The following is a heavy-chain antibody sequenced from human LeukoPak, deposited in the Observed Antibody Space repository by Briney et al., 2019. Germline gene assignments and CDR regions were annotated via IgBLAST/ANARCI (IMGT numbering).Heavy chain of an antibody. CDR3: ARGHYQLS. J-gene: IGHJ5*02. Sequence: GGSLRLSCAVSGFTFSSYSMSWVRQAPGKGLEWVASIKEEGSEKHYVDSVKGRFTISRDNAKNSLYLQMNSLRAEDTAVYYCARGHYQLSWGQGILVTVSS. D-gene: IGHD2-2*01. CDR1: GFTFSSYS. V-gene: IGHV3-7*01. CDR2: IKEEGSEK.